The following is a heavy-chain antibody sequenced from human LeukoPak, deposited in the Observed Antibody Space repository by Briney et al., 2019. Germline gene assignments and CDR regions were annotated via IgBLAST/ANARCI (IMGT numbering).Heavy chain of an antibody. Sequence: GGSLRLSSAASGFPFSSYGMHWVRRAPGKGLGGGAVISYDGNNKYYADSVKGRFTISRDNSRNTLYLQMNSLRAEDTAVYYCAKDQRYSGYEPGLDYWGQGTLVIVSS. D-gene: IGHD5-12*01. CDR3: AKDQRYSGYEPGLDY. CDR1: GFPFSSYG. V-gene: IGHV3-30*18. CDR2: ISYDGNNK. J-gene: IGHJ4*02.